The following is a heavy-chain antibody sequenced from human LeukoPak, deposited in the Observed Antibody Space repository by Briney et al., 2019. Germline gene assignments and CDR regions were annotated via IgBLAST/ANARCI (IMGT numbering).Heavy chain of an antibody. D-gene: IGHD2-15*01. CDR3: ARFCSGGNCPPS. Sequence: SETLPLTCTVSGGYISTYYWSWIRQPAGRGLEWIGRIYTSGSTNYSPSFKSRVTISLDTSKNQFSLKLSSVTAADTAVYYCARFCSGGNCPPSWGQGTLVTVSS. CDR2: IYTSGST. V-gene: IGHV4-4*07. CDR1: GGYISTYY. J-gene: IGHJ4*02.